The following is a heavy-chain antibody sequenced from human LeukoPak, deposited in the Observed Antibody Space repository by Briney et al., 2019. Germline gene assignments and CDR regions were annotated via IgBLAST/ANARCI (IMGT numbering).Heavy chain of an antibody. D-gene: IGHD6-19*01. CDR1: GFTFSSYA. J-gene: IGHJ4*02. V-gene: IGHV3-23*01. CDR3: AKDVGSYSSGWYPGYFDY. CDR2: ISGSGGST. Sequence: GGSLRLSCAASGFTFSSYAMSWVRQAPGKGLEWVSAISGSGGSTYYADSVKGRFTISRDNSKNTLYLQMNSLRAEDTAVYYCAKDVGSYSSGWYPGYFDYWGQGTLATVSS.